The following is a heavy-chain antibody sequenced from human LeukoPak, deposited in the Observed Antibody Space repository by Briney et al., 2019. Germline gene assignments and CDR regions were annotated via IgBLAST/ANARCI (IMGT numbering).Heavy chain of an antibody. Sequence: GGSLRLSCAASGFTVSSNYMSWVRQAPGKGLEWVSVTYSGGSTYYADSVKGRFTISRDNSKNTLYLQMNSLRAEDTAKYYCAKVASLCTSTSCVRGGFDYWGQGTLVTVSS. CDR1: GFTVSSNY. V-gene: IGHV3-53*01. D-gene: IGHD2-2*01. J-gene: IGHJ4*02. CDR3: AKVASLCTSTSCVRGGFDY. CDR2: TYSGGST.